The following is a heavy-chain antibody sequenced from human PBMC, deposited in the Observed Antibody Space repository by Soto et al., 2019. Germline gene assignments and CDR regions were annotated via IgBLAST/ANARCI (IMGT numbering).Heavy chain of an antibody. CDR2: IDGVGAGT. Sequence: EVQLVQSGGGSVQPGGSLRLSCEASGFTFTNYWMHWVRQVPGKGLVWVSRIDGVGAGTSYSDSVRGHFTISRDNAENMLYLQMTSLRAEDTAVYYCTTVFEYWGHGTLVNVSS. J-gene: IGHJ4*01. CDR1: GFTFTNYW. CDR3: TTVFEY. V-gene: IGHV3-74*01.